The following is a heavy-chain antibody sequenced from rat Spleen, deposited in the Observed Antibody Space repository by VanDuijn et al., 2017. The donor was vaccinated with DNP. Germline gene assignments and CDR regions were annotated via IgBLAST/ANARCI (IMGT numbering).Heavy chain of an antibody. V-gene: IGHV2-32*01. J-gene: IGHJ3*01. CDR2: MWNDGDT. D-gene: IGHD1-11*01. Sequence: QVQLKESGPGLVQPSQTLSLTCTVAGFSLTSYTVHWVRQPPGRGLEWMGVMWNDGDTSYNSTLKSRLSISRDTSKSQVFLKMNSLQTEDTAMYFCARWEGINAYWGQGTLVTVSS. CDR1: GFSLTSYT. CDR3: ARWEGINAY.